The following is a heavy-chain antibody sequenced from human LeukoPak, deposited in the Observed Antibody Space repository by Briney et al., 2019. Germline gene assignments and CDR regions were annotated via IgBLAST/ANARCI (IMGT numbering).Heavy chain of an antibody. CDR2: ISGSGGRT. D-gene: IGHD3-10*01. CDR3: ARRGVIRVILVGFHKEAYYFDS. V-gene: IGHV3-23*01. CDR1: GITLSNYG. Sequence: GGSLRLSCAVSGITLSNYGMSWARQAPGKGLEWVAGISGSGGRTNYADSVKGRFTISRDNPKNTLYLQMNSLRAEDTAVYFCARRGVIRVILVGFHKEAYYFDSWGQGALVTVSS. J-gene: IGHJ4*02.